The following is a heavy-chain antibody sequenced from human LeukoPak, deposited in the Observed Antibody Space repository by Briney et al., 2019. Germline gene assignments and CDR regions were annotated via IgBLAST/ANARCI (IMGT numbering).Heavy chain of an antibody. V-gene: IGHV3-23*01. CDR3: AKEAQHYYYDSSGYCSYFDY. D-gene: IGHD3-22*01. CDR2: ISGSGGST. CDR1: GFTFSSYA. J-gene: IGHJ4*02. Sequence: GGSLRLSCAASGFTFSSYAMSWVRQAPGKGLEWVSAISGSGGSTYYADSVKGRFTISRDNSKNTLYLQMNSLRAEDTAVYYCAKEAQHYYYDSSGYCSYFDYWGQGTLVTVSS.